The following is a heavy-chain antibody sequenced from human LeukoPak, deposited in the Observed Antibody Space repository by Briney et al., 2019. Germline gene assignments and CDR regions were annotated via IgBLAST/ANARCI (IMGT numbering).Heavy chain of an antibody. J-gene: IGHJ6*03. Sequence: SETLSLTCAVYGGSFSGYYWSWIRQPPGKGLEWIGEINHSGSTNYNPSLKSRVTIPVDTSKNQFSLKLSSVTAADTAVYYCARKAGLRYYYYMDVWGKGTTVTVSS. CDR3: ARKAGLRYYYYMDV. CDR1: GGSFSGYY. D-gene: IGHD4-17*01. CDR2: INHSGST. V-gene: IGHV4-34*01.